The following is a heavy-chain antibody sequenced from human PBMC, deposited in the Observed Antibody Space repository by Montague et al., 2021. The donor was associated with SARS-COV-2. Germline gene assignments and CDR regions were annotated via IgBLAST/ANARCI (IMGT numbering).Heavy chain of an antibody. D-gene: IGHD4/OR15-4a*01. CDR1: GGSISSSNW. V-gene: IGHV4-4*02. J-gene: IGHJ4*02. Sequence: SETLSLTCAVTGGSISSSNWWSWVRQPPGKGLEWIGEIYHSGSTDYNPSLKSRVTISVDKPKNQFSLKLSSVTAADTAVYYCARDATMVSHSYFDYWGQGTLVTVSS. CDR2: IYHSGST. CDR3: ARDATMVSHSYFDY.